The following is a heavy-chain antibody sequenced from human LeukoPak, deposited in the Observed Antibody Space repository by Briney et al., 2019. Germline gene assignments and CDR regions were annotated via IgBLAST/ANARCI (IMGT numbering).Heavy chain of an antibody. CDR3: ARDRLRGGEGNWFDP. D-gene: IGHD2-15*01. Sequence: PSETLPLTCTVSGGSISSYYWSWIRQPPGKGLEWIGYIYYSGSTNYNPSLKSRVTISVDTSKNQFSLKLSSVTAADTAVYYCARDRLRGGEGNWFDPWGQGTLVTVSS. CDR1: GGSISSYY. CDR2: IYYSGST. J-gene: IGHJ5*02. V-gene: IGHV4-59*01.